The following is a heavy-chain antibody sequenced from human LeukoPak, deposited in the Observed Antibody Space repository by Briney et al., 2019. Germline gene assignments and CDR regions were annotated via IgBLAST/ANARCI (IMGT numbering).Heavy chain of an antibody. V-gene: IGHV1-8*01. CDR1: GYTFTRYD. J-gene: IGHJ3*02. D-gene: IGHD2-15*01. CDR2: MNPNSGNT. Sequence: VASVKVSCKASGYTFTRYDINWVRQATGQGLEWMGWMNPNSGNTGYAQKFQGRVTMTRNTSISTAYMELSSLRSEDTAVYYCARGGGERINHAFDIWGQGTMVTVSS. CDR3: ARGGGERINHAFDI.